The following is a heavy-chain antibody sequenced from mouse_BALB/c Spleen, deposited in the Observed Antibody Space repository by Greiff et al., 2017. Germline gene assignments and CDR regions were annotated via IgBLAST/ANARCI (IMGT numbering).Heavy chain of an antibody. Sequence: EVMLVESGGGLVQPGGSLKLSCAASGFDFSRYWMSWVRQAPGKGLEWIGEINPDSSTINYTPSLKDKFIISRDNAKNTLYLQMSKVRSEDTALYYCARPNYRYWYFDVWGAGTTVTVSS. D-gene: IGHD2-14*01. CDR2: INPDSSTI. CDR3: ARPNYRYWYFDV. V-gene: IGHV4-1*02. J-gene: IGHJ1*01. CDR1: GFDFSRYW.